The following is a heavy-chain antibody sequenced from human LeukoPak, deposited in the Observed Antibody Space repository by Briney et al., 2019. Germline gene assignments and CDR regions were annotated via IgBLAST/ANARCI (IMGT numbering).Heavy chain of an antibody. D-gene: IGHD1-1*01. Sequence: SQTLSLTCSDSGGSMNSGDYYWKWIRKPPMTALEWIGCTYSNGGTYSKPALKRPLTKLMDTSKDQFTLNLRSVTAADTAVYYCVRDRPTWRSEFWFFDFWGRGTLVAVST. J-gene: IGHJ2*01. CDR2: TYSNGGT. V-gene: IGHV4-30-4*01. CDR3: VRDRPTWRSEFWFFDF. CDR1: GGSMNSGDYY.